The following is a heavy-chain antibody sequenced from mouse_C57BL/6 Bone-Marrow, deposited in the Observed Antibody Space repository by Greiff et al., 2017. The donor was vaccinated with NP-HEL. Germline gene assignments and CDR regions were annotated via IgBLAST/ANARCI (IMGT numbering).Heavy chain of an antibody. CDR2: IYPGNSDT. CDR3: TSYYGNYWYFDV. V-gene: IGHV1-5*01. Sequence: EVQLQQSGTVLARPGASVKMSCKTSGYTFTSYWMHWVKQRPGQGLEWIGAIYPGNSDTSYNQKFKGKAKLTAVTSASTAYMELSSLTNDDSAVYYCTSYYGNYWYFDVWGTGTTVTVSS. J-gene: IGHJ1*03. CDR1: GYTFTSYW. D-gene: IGHD2-1*01.